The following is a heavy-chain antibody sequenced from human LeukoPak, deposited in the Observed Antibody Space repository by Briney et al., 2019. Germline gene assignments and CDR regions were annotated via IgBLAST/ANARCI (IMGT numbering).Heavy chain of an antibody. CDR3: ATLSRFYDSSGGDY. Sequence: NPSETLSLTCTVSGGSISSYYWSWIRQPPGKGLEWIGYIYYSGSTNYNPSLKSRVTISVDTSKNQFSLKLSSVTAADTAVYYCATLSRFYDSSGGDYWGQGTLVTVSS. CDR1: GGSISSYY. D-gene: IGHD3-22*01. V-gene: IGHV4-59*01. CDR2: IYYSGST. J-gene: IGHJ4*02.